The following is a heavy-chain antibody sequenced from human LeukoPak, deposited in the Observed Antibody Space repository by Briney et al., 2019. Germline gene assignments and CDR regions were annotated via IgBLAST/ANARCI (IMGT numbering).Heavy chain of an antibody. J-gene: IGHJ4*02. CDR1: GGSISSSSYY. CDR3: ARGSSLGMSR. V-gene: IGHV4-39*07. CDR2: INHSGST. D-gene: IGHD6-13*01. Sequence: SETLSLTCTVSGGSISSSSYYWSWIRQPPGKGLEWIGEINHSGSTNYNPSLKSRVTISVDTSKNQFSLKLSSVTAADTAVYYCARGSSLGMSRWGQGTLVTVSS.